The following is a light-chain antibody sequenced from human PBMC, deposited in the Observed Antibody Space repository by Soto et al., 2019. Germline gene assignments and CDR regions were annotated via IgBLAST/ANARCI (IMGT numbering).Light chain of an antibody. CDR3: QQVHDYPIT. V-gene: IGKV1-9*01. Sequence: DIQVTQSPSFLSASVGDRVTVTCRSSQDISSYLAWYQQKPGKAPKILIYGASTLQSWVPPRFGGSGSGTLFTLTISSLQPEDSATYFCQQVHDYPITFGGGTKVAIK. J-gene: IGKJ4*01. CDR1: QDISSY. CDR2: GAS.